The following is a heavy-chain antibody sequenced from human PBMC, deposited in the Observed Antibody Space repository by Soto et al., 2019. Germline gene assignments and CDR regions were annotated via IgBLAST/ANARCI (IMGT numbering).Heavy chain of an antibody. J-gene: IGHJ5*01. Sequence: PGGSLRLSCAASGFSMSSYSMTWVRQAPGKGLEWVSYISISSTTRSYTDSVKGRFTISRDNAKNSLFLQMSSLRDEDTAVYYCSRRRYSSGWSDSWGQGSQVTVSS. CDR1: GFSMSSYS. CDR2: ISISSTTR. CDR3: SRRRYSSGWSDS. V-gene: IGHV3-48*02. D-gene: IGHD6-19*01.